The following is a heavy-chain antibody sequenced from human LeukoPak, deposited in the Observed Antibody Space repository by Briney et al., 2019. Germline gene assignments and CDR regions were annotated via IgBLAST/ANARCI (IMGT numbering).Heavy chain of an antibody. CDR1: GFPFSSYR. CDR3: ARDLEGSGSFYRPSYDY. D-gene: IGHD3-10*01. Sequence: GGSLRLSCAASGFPFSSYRMNWVRQAPGEGLEWVSYISSSRTTSYADSVKGRFTISRDNAKNSLYLQMNSLRAEDTAVYYCARDLEGSGSFYRPSYDYWGQGTLVTVSS. CDR2: ISSSRTT. V-gene: IGHV3-48*01. J-gene: IGHJ4*02.